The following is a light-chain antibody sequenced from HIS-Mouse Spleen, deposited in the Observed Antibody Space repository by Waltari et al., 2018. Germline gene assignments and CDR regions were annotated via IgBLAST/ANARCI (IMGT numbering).Light chain of an antibody. CDR1: QSVSSY. Sequence: EIVLTQSPATLSLSPGERATLSCRASQSVSSYLAWYQQKPGQAPRLLIYDASNRATGIPARFSGSGSGTDFTLTISSLEPEDFATYYCQQLNSYPLYTFGQGTKLEIK. CDR2: DAS. CDR3: QQLNSYPLYT. J-gene: IGKJ2*01. V-gene: IGKV3-11*01.